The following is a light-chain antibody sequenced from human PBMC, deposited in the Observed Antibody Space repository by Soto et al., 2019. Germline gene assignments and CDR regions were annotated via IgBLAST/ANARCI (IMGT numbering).Light chain of an antibody. J-gene: IGLJ1*01. Sequence: QSALTQPASVSGSPGQSITISCTGTSSDVGSYNLVSWYQQHPAKAPKLIIYGGTKRPSGVSNRFSGSKSGNTASLTISGLQAEDEADYYCCSYAGGSTYVFGIGTKLTVL. CDR1: SSDVGSYNL. CDR3: CSYAGGSTYV. V-gene: IGLV2-23*01. CDR2: GGT.